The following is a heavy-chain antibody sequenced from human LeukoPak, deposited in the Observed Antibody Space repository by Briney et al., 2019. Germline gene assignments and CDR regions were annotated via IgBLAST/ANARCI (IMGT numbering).Heavy chain of an antibody. CDR1: GFTLSSYA. D-gene: IGHD1-1*01. CDR3: AKDFLDNRERPYYMDV. J-gene: IGHJ6*03. CDR2: ISGSGGST. Sequence: GGFLRLSCAASGFTLSSYAMSWVRQAPGKGLEWVSGISGSGGSTYHADSVEGRFTISRDNSKNTLYLQMNSLRAEDTAVYYCAKDFLDNRERPYYMDVWGKGTTVTVSS. V-gene: IGHV3-23*01.